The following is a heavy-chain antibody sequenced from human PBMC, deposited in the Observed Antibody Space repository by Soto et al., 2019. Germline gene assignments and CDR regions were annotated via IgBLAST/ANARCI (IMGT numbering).Heavy chain of an antibody. CDR1: GGTFSSCA. Sequence: GASVKVSCEASGGTFSSCAISWVRQAPGEELEWMGGIIPIFGTANYAQKFQGRVTITADKSTSTAYMELSSLRSEDTAVYYCARDRGPAAIAQYYYYGMDVWGQGTTVTVSS. D-gene: IGHD2-2*01. V-gene: IGHV1-69*06. J-gene: IGHJ6*02. CDR3: ARDRGPAAIAQYYYYGMDV. CDR2: IIPIFGTA.